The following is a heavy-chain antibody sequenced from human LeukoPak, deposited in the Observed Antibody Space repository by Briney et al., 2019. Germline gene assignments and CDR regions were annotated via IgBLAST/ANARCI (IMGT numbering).Heavy chain of an antibody. V-gene: IGHV4-4*02. D-gene: IGHD6-19*01. J-gene: IGHJ5*02. CDR3: AGDRGYSSGWYWFDP. CDR1: GGSISSSNW. CDR2: IYHSGST. Sequence: SETLSLTCAVSGGSISSSNWWSWVRQPPGKGLEWIGDIYHSGSTNYNPSLKSRVTISVDKSKNQFSLKLSSVTAADTAVYYCAGDRGYSSGWYWFDPWGQGTLVTVSS.